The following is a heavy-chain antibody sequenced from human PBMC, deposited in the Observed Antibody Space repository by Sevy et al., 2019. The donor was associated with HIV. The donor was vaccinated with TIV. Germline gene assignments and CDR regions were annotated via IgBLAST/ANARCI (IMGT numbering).Heavy chain of an antibody. V-gene: IGHV3-21*01. CDR1: GFTFSNYS. D-gene: IGHD3-10*01. CDR3: ARVKSPYGSGSYFENSNWFDP. Sequence: GGSLRLSCAASGFTFSNYSMNWVRQAPGKGLEWVSSISSSSSYIYYADSVKGRFTISRDNAKNSLYLQMNSLRAEDTAVYYCARVKSPYGSGSYFENSNWFDPWGQGTLVTVSS. CDR2: ISSSSSYI. J-gene: IGHJ5*02.